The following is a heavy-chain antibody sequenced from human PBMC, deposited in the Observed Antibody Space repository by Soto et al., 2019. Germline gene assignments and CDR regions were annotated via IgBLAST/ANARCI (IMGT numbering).Heavy chain of an antibody. D-gene: IGHD3-10*01. J-gene: IGHJ4*02. CDR3: ATNPGGGGY. CDR2: IYSGGYT. Sequence: EVQLVESGGGLIQPGGSLRLSCAVSGFTVSNNYMSWVRQAPGKGLEGVSVIYSGGYTAYGDSVKGRFTISRDNSKNTLYLQINTLSPGERGLYFCATNPGGGGYWGQGTLVTVSS. CDR1: GFTVSNNY. V-gene: IGHV3-53*01.